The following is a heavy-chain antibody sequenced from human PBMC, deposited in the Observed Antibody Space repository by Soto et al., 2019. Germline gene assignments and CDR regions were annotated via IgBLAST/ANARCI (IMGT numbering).Heavy chain of an antibody. Sequence: QVQLAESGGGLVKPGGSLRLSCSVSGFTYSHYYMSWIRQAPGKGLEWISSISSDSTYTNYADSVKGRFTISRDNANNSLFLQMTGLRADDTAVYFCARVGVQAKMFGFDMWGQGTMVSVSS. CDR3: ARVGVQAKMFGFDM. CDR1: GFTYSHYY. V-gene: IGHV3-11*05. J-gene: IGHJ3*02. CDR2: ISSDSTYT. D-gene: IGHD3-16*01.